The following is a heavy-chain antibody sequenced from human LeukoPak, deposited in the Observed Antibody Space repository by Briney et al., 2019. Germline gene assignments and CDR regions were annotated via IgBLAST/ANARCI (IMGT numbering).Heavy chain of an antibody. J-gene: IGHJ4*02. D-gene: IGHD5-18*01. CDR3: ARGYTYGDY. CDR1: GYTFNSYY. Sequence: ASVKVSCKAPGYTFNSYYMHWVRQAPGQGLEWMGIINPSSGSTSYAQNFQGRVTMTRDTSSSTVYMELSSLRSEDTAVYYCARGYTYGDYWGQGTLVTVSS. V-gene: IGHV1-46*02. CDR2: INPSSGST.